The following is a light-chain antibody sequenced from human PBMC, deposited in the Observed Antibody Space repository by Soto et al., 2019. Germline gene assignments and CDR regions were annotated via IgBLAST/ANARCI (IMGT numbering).Light chain of an antibody. CDR2: DVS. CDR3: SSYTTTNTLGYV. CDR1: GGDVGGYNY. V-gene: IGLV2-14*03. Sequence: QSVLTQPASVSGSPGQSIAISCTGTGGDVGGYNYVSWYQQHPDKAPKLIIFDVSNRPSGISIRFSGSKSGNTASLTISGLQAEDEADYYCSSYTTTNTLGYVFGTGTKLTVL. J-gene: IGLJ1*01.